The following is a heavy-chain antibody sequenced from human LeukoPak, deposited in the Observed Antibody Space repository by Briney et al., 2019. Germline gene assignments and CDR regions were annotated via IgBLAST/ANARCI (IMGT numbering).Heavy chain of an antibody. J-gene: IGHJ4*02. V-gene: IGHV3-30*18. CDR2: ISYDGSSK. CDR1: GFTFSSYG. CDR3: AKDVRYFDWLLPDY. D-gene: IGHD3-9*01. Sequence: GGSLRLSCAASGFTFSSYGMHWVRQAPGKGLEWVAVISYDGSSKYYADSVKGRFTISRDNSKNTLYLQMNSLRAEDTAVYYCAKDVRYFDWLLPDYWGQGTLVTVSS.